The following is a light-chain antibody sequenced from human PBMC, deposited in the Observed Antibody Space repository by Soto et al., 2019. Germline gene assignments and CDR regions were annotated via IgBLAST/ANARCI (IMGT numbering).Light chain of an antibody. J-gene: IGKJ1*01. CDR1: QSVSSSY. CDR2: GAS. Sequence: EIVLTQSPGTLSLSPGERATLSCRASQSVSSSYLAWYQQKPGQAPRLLIYGASSRATGIPDRFSGSGSGTDFTLNISRLEPEDFAAYYCQQYGSPPWTFGQGTKVEIK. CDR3: QQYGSPPWT. V-gene: IGKV3-20*01.